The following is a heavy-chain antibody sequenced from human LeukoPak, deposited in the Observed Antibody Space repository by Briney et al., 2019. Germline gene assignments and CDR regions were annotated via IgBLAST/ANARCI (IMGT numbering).Heavy chain of an antibody. D-gene: IGHD3-10*01. J-gene: IGHJ1*01. CDR3: AGSRDYYGSGSYLEYFQH. Sequence: SVKVSCKASGGTFSSYAISWVRQAPGQGLEWMGGIIPIFGTANYAQKFRGRVTITTDESTSTAYMELSSLRSEDTAVYYCAGSRDYYGSGSYLEYFQHWGQGTLVTVSS. V-gene: IGHV1-69*05. CDR2: IIPIFGTA. CDR1: GGTFSSYA.